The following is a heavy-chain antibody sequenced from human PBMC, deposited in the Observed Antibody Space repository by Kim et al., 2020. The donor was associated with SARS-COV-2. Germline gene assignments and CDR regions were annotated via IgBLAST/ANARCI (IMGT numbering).Heavy chain of an antibody. CDR2: INGGGDKE. D-gene: IGHD3-10*02. Sequence: GGSLRLSCTVSGLTFRNYAMSWVRRAPGKGLQWVSAINGGGDKEYYADLVKGRFSVYRDNSRKTMYLQMNYLTADDTATYYCSNGKRVYGEISHGYWGQGTLVTVSS. J-gene: IGHJ4*02. CDR3: SNGKRVYGEISHGY. CDR1: GLTFRNYA. V-gene: IGHV3-23*01.